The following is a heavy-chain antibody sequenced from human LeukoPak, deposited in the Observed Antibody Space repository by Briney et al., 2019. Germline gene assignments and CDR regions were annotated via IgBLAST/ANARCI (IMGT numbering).Heavy chain of an antibody. V-gene: IGHV3-9*01. CDR3: AKAPYYDILTGADY. CDR1: GFTFDDYV. D-gene: IGHD3-9*01. Sequence: PGGSLRLSCAASGFTFDDYVMHWVRQAPGKGLEWVSGISWNSGSIGYADSVKGRFTISRDNAKNSLYLQMNSLRAEDTALYYCAKAPYYDILTGADYWGQGTLVTVSS. J-gene: IGHJ4*02. CDR2: ISWNSGSI.